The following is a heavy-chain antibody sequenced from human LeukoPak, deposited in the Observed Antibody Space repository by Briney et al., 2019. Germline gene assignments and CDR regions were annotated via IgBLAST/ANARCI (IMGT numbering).Heavy chain of an antibody. J-gene: IGHJ4*02. CDR1: GFTFSNHW. V-gene: IGHV3-7*01. CDR2: ISPDGSEQ. CDR3: GRGQSGYDWE. D-gene: IGHD5-12*01. Sequence: GGSLRLSCAASGFTFSNHWMSWVRQAPGKGLEWVTNISPDGSEQHYMDSVEGRFTISRDNAKNSLFLQMTSLRAGDTAVYYCGRGQSGYDWEWGQGTLVTVSS.